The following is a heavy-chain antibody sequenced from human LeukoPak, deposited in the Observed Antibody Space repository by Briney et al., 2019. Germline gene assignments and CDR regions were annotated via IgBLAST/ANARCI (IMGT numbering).Heavy chain of an antibody. D-gene: IGHD6-13*01. CDR3: AAAAGDYYYYMDV. Sequence: SETLSLTCAVYGGSFSGYYWRWIRQPPGKGLEGIGEINHSGSTNYNPSLKSRVTISVETSKNQFSLKLSSVTAADTAVYYCAAAAGDYYYYMDVWGKGTTVTVSS. CDR1: GGSFSGYY. J-gene: IGHJ6*03. CDR2: INHSGST. V-gene: IGHV4-34*01.